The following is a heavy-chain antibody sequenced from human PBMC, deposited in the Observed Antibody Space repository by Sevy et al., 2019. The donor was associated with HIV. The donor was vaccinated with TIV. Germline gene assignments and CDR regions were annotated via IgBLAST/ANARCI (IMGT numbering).Heavy chain of an antibody. CDR3: AKGGGIAARLPYYYGMDV. Sequence: GGSLRLSCAASGFTFSNYAMSWVRQAPGKGLEWVSGVGSGGSTYYADSLKGRFTISRDNSKNTLYLQMNSLRAEDTVVYYCAKGGGIAARLPYYYGMDVWGQGTTVTVSS. D-gene: IGHD6-6*01. V-gene: IGHV3-23*01. CDR1: GFTFSNYA. CDR2: VGSGGST. J-gene: IGHJ6*02.